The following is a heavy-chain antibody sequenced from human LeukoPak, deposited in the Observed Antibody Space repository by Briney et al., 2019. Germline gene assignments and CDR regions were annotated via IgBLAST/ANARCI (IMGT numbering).Heavy chain of an antibody. Sequence: TGGSLRPSCAASGFTFSDYYMSWIRQAPGKGLEWVSYISSSGSTIYYADSVKGRFTISRDNAKNSLYLQMNSLRAEDTAVYYCARGNGGPRRYYYYGMDVWGQGTTVTVSS. V-gene: IGHV3-11*01. D-gene: IGHD2-8*01. CDR2: ISSSGSTI. CDR3: ARGNGGPRRYYYYGMDV. J-gene: IGHJ6*02. CDR1: GFTFSDYY.